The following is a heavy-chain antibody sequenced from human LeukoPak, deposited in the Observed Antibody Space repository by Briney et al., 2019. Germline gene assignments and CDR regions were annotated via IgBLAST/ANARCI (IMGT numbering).Heavy chain of an antibody. CDR1: GFTFSSYG. D-gene: IGHD3-9*01. Sequence: GGSRRLSCAASGFTFSSYGMHWVRQAPGKGLEWVAFIRYDGSNKYYADSVKGRFTISRDNAKNSLYLQMNSLRAEDTAVYYCARDKNGYFAPYYMDVWGKGTTVTVSS. J-gene: IGHJ6*03. CDR3: ARDKNGYFAPYYMDV. CDR2: IRYDGSNK. V-gene: IGHV3-30*02.